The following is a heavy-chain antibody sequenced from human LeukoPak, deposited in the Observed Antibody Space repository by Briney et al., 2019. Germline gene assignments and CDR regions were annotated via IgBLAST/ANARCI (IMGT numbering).Heavy chain of an antibody. CDR2: IYTSGST. D-gene: IGHD3-22*01. Sequence: TPSETPSLTCTVSGGSINSYYWNWIRQPAGKGLEWIGRIYTSGSTNYNPSLKSRVTMSVDTSKNQFSLKLSSVTAADTAVYYCARDGRYFDSSAPTFGNWFDPWGQGTLVTVSS. V-gene: IGHV4-4*07. CDR1: GGSINSYY. J-gene: IGHJ5*02. CDR3: ARDGRYFDSSAPTFGNWFDP.